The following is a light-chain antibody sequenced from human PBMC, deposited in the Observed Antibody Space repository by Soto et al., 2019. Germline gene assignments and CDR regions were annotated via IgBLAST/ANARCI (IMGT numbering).Light chain of an antibody. CDR2: DAS. CDR1: QSIKNY. J-gene: IGKJ5*01. V-gene: IGKV1-39*01. CDR3: QQSYSTPT. Sequence: DVQMTQSPSSLSASVGDRVTITCRASQSIKNYLNWYQQKPTKAPELLIYDASRLQSGVPSRFSGSGSGTDFTLTISSLQPEDFATYYCQQSYSTPTFGQGTRLEIK.